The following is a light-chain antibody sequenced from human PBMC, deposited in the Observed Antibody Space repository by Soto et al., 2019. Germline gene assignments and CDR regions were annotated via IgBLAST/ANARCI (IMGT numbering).Light chain of an antibody. J-gene: IGKJ2*01. V-gene: IGKV1-39*01. CDR2: GSS. Sequence: DIQMTQSPSSLSVSVGDRVSIHCRASQNIAAYLNWYQQRPGKAPRLLIYGSSDLQSGVPSTFSGSGSGTDFALTISSLQADDFATYYCQQTYITPYTFGQGTKPQIK. CDR1: QNIAAY. CDR3: QQTYITPYT.